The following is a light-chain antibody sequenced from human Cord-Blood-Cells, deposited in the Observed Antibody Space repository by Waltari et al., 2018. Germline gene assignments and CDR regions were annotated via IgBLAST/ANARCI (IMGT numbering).Light chain of an antibody. CDR2: QDS. CDR1: KLGAKY. J-gene: IGLJ1*01. CDR3: QAWDSSTYV. V-gene: IGLV3-1*01. Sequence: SYDLTQPPSVSVSPGQTASITCSGDKLGAKYACWYQQKPGQSPVLVIYQDSKRPSGIPQRFSGSNSGNTATLTISGTQAMDEADYYCQAWDSSTYVFGTGTKVTVL.